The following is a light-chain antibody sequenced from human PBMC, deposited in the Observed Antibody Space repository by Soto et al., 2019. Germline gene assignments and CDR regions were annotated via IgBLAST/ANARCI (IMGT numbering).Light chain of an antibody. CDR1: QTVSSSY. J-gene: IGKJ1*01. CDR3: QSET. V-gene: IGKV3-20*01. Sequence: EIVLTQSPVTLSLSPGERATLSCRASQTVSSSYLAWYQHKPGQAPRLLIYGVSSRAAGIPDRFSGSGSGTDFTLTISRLEPEDSAVYYCQSETFGQGTKVDIK. CDR2: GVS.